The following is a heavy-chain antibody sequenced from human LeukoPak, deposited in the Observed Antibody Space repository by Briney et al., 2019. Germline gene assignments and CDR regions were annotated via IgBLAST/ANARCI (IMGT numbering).Heavy chain of an antibody. CDR1: GLTFSSSW. V-gene: IGHV3-7*01. Sequence: GGSLRLSCAVSGLTFSSSWMGWVRQAPGKGLEWVASINPDGNKKYSADSVKGRFTISRDNAENSLYLQMNSLRVEDTALHYCARDLAYSRLDYWGQGMLVTVSS. CDR3: ARDLAYSRLDY. J-gene: IGHJ4*02. CDR2: INPDGNKK. D-gene: IGHD5-18*01.